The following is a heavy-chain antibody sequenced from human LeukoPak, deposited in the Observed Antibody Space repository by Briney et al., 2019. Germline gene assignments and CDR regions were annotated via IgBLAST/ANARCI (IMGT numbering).Heavy chain of an antibody. D-gene: IGHD3-22*01. CDR3: ARIRDSSGYYLGAFDV. V-gene: IGHV4-4*07. Sequence: ASETLSLTCTVSGGSISGYYWSWIRRPAGKGLEWIGRIYTSGSTNYNPSLKSRVTMSLDTSKNQFSPNLTSVTAADTAVYSCARIRDSSGYYLGAFDVWGQGTMVTVSS. J-gene: IGHJ3*01. CDR2: IYTSGST. CDR1: GGSISGYY.